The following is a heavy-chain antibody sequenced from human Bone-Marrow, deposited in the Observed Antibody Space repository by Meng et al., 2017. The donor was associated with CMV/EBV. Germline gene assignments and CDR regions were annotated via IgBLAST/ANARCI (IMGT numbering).Heavy chain of an antibody. D-gene: IGHD6-13*01. CDR3: AKTRTPSIAAVDWVVDY. V-gene: IGHV3-9*01. CDR1: GFTFDDYA. J-gene: IGHJ4*02. CDR2: ISWNSGSI. Sequence: SLKISCAASGFTFDDYAMHWVRQAPGKGLEWVSGISWNSGSIGYADSVKGRFTISRDNAKNSLYLQMNSLRAEDTALYYCAKTRTPSIAAVDWVVDYWGQGTRVTGYS.